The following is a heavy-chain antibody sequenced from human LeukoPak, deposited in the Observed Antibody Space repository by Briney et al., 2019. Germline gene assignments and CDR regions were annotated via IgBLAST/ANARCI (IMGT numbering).Heavy chain of an antibody. D-gene: IGHD5-24*01. CDR2: IFPSGGEI. J-gene: IGHJ4*02. CDR1: GFTFSTFA. CDR3: AKADEMATIGAIDY. Sequence: GGSLRLSCEASGFTFSTFAMIWVRQPPGKGLEWVSSIFPSGGEIHYADSVRGRFTISRDNAKNSLYLQMNSLRAEDTAVYYCAKADEMATIGAIDYWGQGTLVTVSS. V-gene: IGHV3-21*01.